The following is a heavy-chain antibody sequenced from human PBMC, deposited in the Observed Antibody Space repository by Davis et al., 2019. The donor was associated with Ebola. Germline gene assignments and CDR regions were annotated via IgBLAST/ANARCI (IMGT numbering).Heavy chain of an antibody. CDR1: GYTFMNYD. Sequence: ASVKVSCKASGYTFMNYDIAWVRQATGQGLEWMGWMNPNSGNTGYAQKFQGRVIMTRNTSINTAYMEVSSLTSEDTGIYYCARETPGYAMDVWGPGTTVTVSS. D-gene: IGHD5-18*01. J-gene: IGHJ6*02. CDR3: ARETPGYAMDV. CDR2: MNPNSGNT. V-gene: IGHV1-8*01.